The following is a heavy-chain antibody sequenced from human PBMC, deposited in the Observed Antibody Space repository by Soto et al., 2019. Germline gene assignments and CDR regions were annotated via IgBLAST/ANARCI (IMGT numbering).Heavy chain of an antibody. CDR3: ARLQRWLPEREVDY. D-gene: IGHD5-18*01. CDR2: ISYDGSNK. Sequence: QVQLVESGGGVVQPGRSLRLSCAASGFTFSSYAMHWVRQAPGKGLEWVAVISYDGSNKYYADSVKGRFTISRDNSKNPLYLQMSSLRAEDTAVYYCARLQRWLPEREVDYWGQGTLVTVSS. CDR1: GFTFSSYA. V-gene: IGHV3-30-3*01. J-gene: IGHJ4*02.